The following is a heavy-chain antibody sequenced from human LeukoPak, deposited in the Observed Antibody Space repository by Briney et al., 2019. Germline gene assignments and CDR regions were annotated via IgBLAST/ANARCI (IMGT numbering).Heavy chain of an antibody. J-gene: IGHJ4*02. CDR3: ARSNYYDSSGYYPY. CDR1: GGTFSSHA. CDR2: IIPIFGTA. D-gene: IGHD3-22*01. Sequence: SVKVSCKASGGTFSSHAISWVRQAPGQGLEWMGRIIPIFGTANYAQKFQGRVTITTDESTSTAHMELSSLRSEDTAVYYCARSNYYDSSGYYPYWGQGTLVTVSS. V-gene: IGHV1-69*05.